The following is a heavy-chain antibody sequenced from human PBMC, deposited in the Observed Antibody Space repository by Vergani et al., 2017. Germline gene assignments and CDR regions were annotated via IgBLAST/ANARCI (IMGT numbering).Heavy chain of an antibody. Sequence: QVQLQQWGAGLLKPAETLSLTCAVYGGSLSGYHWNWFRQPPGKGLEWIGYIYYSGSTNYNPSLKSRVTISVDTSKNQFSLKLSSVTAADTAVYYCARVGSTTTVVTPGGNYYYYGMDVWGQGTTVTVSS. J-gene: IGHJ6*02. V-gene: IGHV4-34*11. D-gene: IGHD4-23*01. CDR3: ARVGSTTTVVTPGGNYYYYGMDV. CDR1: GGSLSGYH. CDR2: IYYSGST.